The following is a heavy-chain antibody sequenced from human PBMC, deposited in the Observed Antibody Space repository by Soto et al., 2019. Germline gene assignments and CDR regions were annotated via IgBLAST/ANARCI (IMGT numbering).Heavy chain of an antibody. D-gene: IGHD3-10*01. CDR3: AKGMFSSSPAAAGSFDY. J-gene: IGHJ4*02. CDR2: IAGTDGKT. V-gene: IGHV3-23*01. Sequence: PGVSLRLSCAASGFTFSSYAMSWVRQAPGKGLERFAAIAGTDGKTYHADSVKGRFTIYRDNSENTLYLQMSRLRAEDTAVYFCAKGMFSSSPAAAGSFDYWGQGALVTVSS. CDR1: GFTFSSYA.